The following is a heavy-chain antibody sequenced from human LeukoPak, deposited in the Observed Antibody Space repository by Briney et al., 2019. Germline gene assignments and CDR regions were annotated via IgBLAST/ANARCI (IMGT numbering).Heavy chain of an antibody. Sequence: GGSLRLSCAASGFTFSSYAMSWVRQAPGKGLEWVSAISGSGGSTYYADSVKGRFTISRDNSKNTLYLQMNSLRAEDTALYYCAKTLVPSGIYHEDFFDYWGQGTLVTVSS. J-gene: IGHJ4*02. CDR1: GFTFSSYA. CDR2: ISGSGGST. D-gene: IGHD1-26*01. CDR3: AKTLVPSGIYHEDFFDY. V-gene: IGHV3-23*01.